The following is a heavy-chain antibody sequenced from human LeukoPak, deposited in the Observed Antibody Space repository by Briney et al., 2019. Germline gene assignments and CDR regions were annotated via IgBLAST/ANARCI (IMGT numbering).Heavy chain of an antibody. Sequence: SETLSLTCTVSGGFISSYYWSWIRQPPGKGLEWIGYISYSGSPKYNPSLKSRVAMALDTSRGQFSLKLNSVTAADTAVYYCAGLETSGYLGYWGQGTLVTVSS. CDR2: ISYSGSP. CDR1: GGFISSYY. V-gene: IGHV4-59*08. CDR3: AGLETSGYLGY. J-gene: IGHJ4*02. D-gene: IGHD1-1*01.